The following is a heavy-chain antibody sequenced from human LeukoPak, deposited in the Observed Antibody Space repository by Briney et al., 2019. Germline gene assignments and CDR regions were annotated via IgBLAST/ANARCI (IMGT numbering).Heavy chain of an antibody. CDR2: ISSSGGST. Sequence: PGGSLRLSCAASGFTFSSYAMSWVRQAPGKGLEWVSAISSSGGSTYYADSVKGRFTISRDNSKNTLYLQMNSLRAEDTAVYYCAKDRRYCSSTSCYARGGTNLEDYYYYGMVVWGQGTTVTASS. CDR3: AKDRRYCSSTSCYARGGTNLEDYYYYGMVV. J-gene: IGHJ6*02. CDR1: GFTFSSYA. D-gene: IGHD2-2*01. V-gene: IGHV3-23*01.